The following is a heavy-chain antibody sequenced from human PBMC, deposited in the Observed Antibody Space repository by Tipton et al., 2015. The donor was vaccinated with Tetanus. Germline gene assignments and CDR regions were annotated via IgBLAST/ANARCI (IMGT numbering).Heavy chain of an antibody. V-gene: IGHV4-39*01. CDR1: GGSISSIS. D-gene: IGHD6-13*01. CDR2: IFYSGSP. J-gene: IGHJ4*02. CDR3: AKHGDTSRNYYFDY. Sequence: TLSLTCTVSGGSISSISWIRQPPGKGLEWIGNIFYSGSPSYNPSLKSRVTLSVDTSRNQFSLKLTSVTAADTAIYYCAKHGDTSRNYYFDYWGQGALVTVPS.